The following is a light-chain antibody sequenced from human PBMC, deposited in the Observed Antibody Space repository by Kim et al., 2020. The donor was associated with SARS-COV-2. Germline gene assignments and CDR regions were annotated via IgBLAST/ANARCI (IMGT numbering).Light chain of an antibody. CDR2: GAS. CDR3: QQYGSSVWT. J-gene: IGKJ1*01. Sequence: EIVLTQSPGTLSLSPGERATLSCKTSQSVSSSYLAWYQQKPGQAPRLLFYGASRRATGIPDRFSGSGSGTDFTLTISKLEPEDFAVYYCQQYGSSVWTLGQGTRWIS. V-gene: IGKV3-20*01. CDR1: QSVSSSY.